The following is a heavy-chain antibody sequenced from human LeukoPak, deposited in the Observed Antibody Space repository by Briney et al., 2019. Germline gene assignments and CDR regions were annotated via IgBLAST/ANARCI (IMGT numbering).Heavy chain of an antibody. CDR3: AKEGRHRFGPLIQRAYDV. CDR2: ISFDGKNK. D-gene: IGHD3-10*01. Sequence: PGGSLRLSCAASGFTFSHHWMGWVRQAPGQGLEWLAVISFDGKNKFYADSVKGRFTISRDNPINTMYLQMNSLRPDDTSVYYCAKEGRHRFGPLIQRAYDVWGQGTMVTVSS. V-gene: IGHV3-30*18. CDR1: GFTFSHHW. J-gene: IGHJ3*01.